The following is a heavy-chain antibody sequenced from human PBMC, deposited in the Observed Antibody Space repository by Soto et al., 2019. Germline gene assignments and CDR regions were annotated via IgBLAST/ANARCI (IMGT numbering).Heavy chain of an antibody. CDR2: ISFAGNNK. D-gene: IGHD2-15*01. Sequence: GGSLRLSCAVSGFTFSSYSMHWVRQDPDRGLEWVAFISFAGNNKYYADSVKGRYTISRDNSNNMLYLEMNSLRPDDTAVYYCSRDRQKALVVVAATGGFDYWGQGTPVTVSS. CDR3: SRDRQKALVVVAATGGFDY. V-gene: IGHV3-30*04. J-gene: IGHJ4*02. CDR1: GFTFSSYS.